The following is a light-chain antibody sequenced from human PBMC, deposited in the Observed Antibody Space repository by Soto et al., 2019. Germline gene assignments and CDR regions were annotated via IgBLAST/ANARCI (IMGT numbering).Light chain of an antibody. V-gene: IGKV3-11*01. Sequence: EIVLTQSPGTLSLSPGERATLSCRANQSVSSYLAWYQQKPGQAPRLLIYDASTRATDFSARFSGSGSGSDFTLTISSLEPEDFAVYYCQQRSTWPVTFGQGTKVDIK. J-gene: IGKJ1*01. CDR2: DAS. CDR1: QSVSSY. CDR3: QQRSTWPVT.